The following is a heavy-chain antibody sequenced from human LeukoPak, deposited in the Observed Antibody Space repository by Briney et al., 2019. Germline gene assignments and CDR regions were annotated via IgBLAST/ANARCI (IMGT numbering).Heavy chain of an antibody. D-gene: IGHD6-6*01. V-gene: IGHV3-43*01. CDR2: ISWDGIST. J-gene: IGHJ6*03. CDR3: AKSAARLFSDYYYYMDV. CDR1: GFTFDDYT. Sequence: GGSLRLSCAASGFTFDDYTMHWVRQAPGKGLEWVSLISWDGISTYYADSVKGRFTISRDNNKNSLYLQMNSLRSDDTALYYCAKSAARLFSDYYYYMDVWGKGTTVTVSS.